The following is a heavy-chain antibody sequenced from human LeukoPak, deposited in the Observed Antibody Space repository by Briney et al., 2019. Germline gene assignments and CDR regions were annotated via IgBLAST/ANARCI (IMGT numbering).Heavy chain of an antibody. Sequence: PGGSLRLSCAASGFTFSNYAMHSVRQAPGQGLEGLAVISYDGSSKYYADSVKARFTISRHNSNKTLYPQMDSHIAEATAVYYFARDPTYYDSGSPPAHNWGQGTPVTVSS. CDR2: ISYDGSSK. CDR1: GFTFSNYA. D-gene: IGHD3-10*01. J-gene: IGHJ4*02. CDR3: ARDPTYYDSGSPPAHN. V-gene: IGHV3-30-3*01.